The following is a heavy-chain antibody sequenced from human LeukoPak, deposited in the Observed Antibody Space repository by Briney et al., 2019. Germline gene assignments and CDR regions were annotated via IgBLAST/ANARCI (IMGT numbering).Heavy chain of an antibody. Sequence: GGSLRLSCAASGFTFSRYWMAWVRQAPGKEPEWVANMRQDGGEIYYVDSVKGRFTISRDNAKNSLYLQMNSLRAEDTAVYYCAELGITMIGGVWGKGTTVTISS. CDR1: GFTFSRYW. J-gene: IGHJ6*04. V-gene: IGHV3-7*01. CDR3: AELGITMIGGV. CDR2: MRQDGGEI. D-gene: IGHD3-10*02.